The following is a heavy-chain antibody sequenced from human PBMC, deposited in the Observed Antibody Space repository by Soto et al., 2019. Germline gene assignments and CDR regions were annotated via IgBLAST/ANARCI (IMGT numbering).Heavy chain of an antibody. CDR2: INHSGST. V-gene: IGHV4-34*01. CDR1: CGSFSGYY. CDR3: ARGPGGYYDFWSGPGRFDP. J-gene: IGHJ5*02. D-gene: IGHD3-3*01. Sequence: PSETLSLTCAVYCGSFSGYYWSWIRQPPGKGLEWIGEINHSGSTNYNPSLKSRVTISVDTSKNQFSLKLSSVTAADTAVYYCARGPGGYYDFWSGPGRFDPWGQGTLVTVSS.